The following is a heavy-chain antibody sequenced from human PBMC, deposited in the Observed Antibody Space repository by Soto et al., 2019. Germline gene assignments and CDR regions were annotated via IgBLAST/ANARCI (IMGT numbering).Heavy chain of an antibody. D-gene: IGHD6-6*01. CDR1: GFIFGNYA. CDR2: ISGSGVNT. Sequence: PGGSLRLSCAASGFIFGNYAMTWVRQAPGKGLEWVATISGSGVNTYYADSVRGRFTISRDNSKNTVWLQMNSLRAADSSVYYYAKDSVHNLYRTSSLEDCFGPWGQGT. CDR3: AKDSVHNLYRTSSLEDCFGP. V-gene: IGHV3-23*01. J-gene: IGHJ5*02.